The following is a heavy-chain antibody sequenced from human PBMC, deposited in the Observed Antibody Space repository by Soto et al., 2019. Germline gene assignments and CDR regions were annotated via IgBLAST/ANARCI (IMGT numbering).Heavy chain of an antibody. D-gene: IGHD3-22*01. J-gene: IGHJ4*02. CDR1: GFTFSSYW. V-gene: IGHV3-74*01. CDR3: AIRASYYDSSGYFDY. Sequence: GGSLRLSCAASGFTFSSYWMHWVRQAPGEGLVWVSRINSDGSSTSYADSVKGRFTISRDNAKNTLYLQMNSLRAEDTAVYYCAIRASYYDSSGYFDYWGQGTLVTVS. CDR2: INSDGSST.